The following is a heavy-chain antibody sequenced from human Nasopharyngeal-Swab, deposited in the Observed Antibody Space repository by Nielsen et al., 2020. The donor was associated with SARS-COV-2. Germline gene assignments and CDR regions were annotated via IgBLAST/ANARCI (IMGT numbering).Heavy chain of an antibody. Sequence: ASVKVSCKASGYSFTNYGVSWVRQAPGQGLEWMGWISAYNGSTNYAQRLQGRVTMTTNTSTSTAYMELRSLRSDDTAVYYCARVPRRWLQFGYMDVWGKGTTVTVSS. D-gene: IGHD5-24*01. CDR2: ISAYNGST. V-gene: IGHV1-18*01. CDR3: ARVPRRWLQFGYMDV. CDR1: GYSFTNYG. J-gene: IGHJ6*03.